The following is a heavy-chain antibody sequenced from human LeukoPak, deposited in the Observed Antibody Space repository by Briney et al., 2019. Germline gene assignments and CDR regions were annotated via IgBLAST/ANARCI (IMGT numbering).Heavy chain of an antibody. J-gene: IGHJ4*02. Sequence: GGSLRLSCVASGFTFSSYAMSWVRQAPGKGLEWGSAISGSGGSTYYADSVKGRFTISRDNSKNTLYLQINSLRAGDTAVYYCAKDRSVVVVTRPDYWGQGTLVTVSS. V-gene: IGHV3-23*01. CDR1: GFTFSSYA. CDR3: AKDRSVVVVTRPDY. D-gene: IGHD3-22*01. CDR2: ISGSGGST.